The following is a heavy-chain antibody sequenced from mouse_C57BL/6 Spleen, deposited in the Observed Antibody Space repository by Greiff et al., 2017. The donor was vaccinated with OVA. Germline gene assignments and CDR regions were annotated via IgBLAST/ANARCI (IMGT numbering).Heavy chain of an antibody. Sequence: VQLQQPGAELVKPGASVKLSCKASGYTFTSYWMHWVKQRPGQGLEWIGMIHPNSGSTNYNEKFKSKATLTVDKSSSTAYMQLSSLTSEDSAVNYWARNGIMYDYEYYFDYWGQGTTLTVSS. CDR1: GYTFTSYW. D-gene: IGHD2-4*01. V-gene: IGHV1-64*01. J-gene: IGHJ2*01. CDR2: IHPNSGST. CDR3: ARNGIMYDYEYYFDY.